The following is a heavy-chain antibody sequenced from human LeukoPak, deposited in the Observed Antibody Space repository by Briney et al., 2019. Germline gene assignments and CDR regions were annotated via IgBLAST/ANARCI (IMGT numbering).Heavy chain of an antibody. CDR2: INWNGGST. D-gene: IGHD3-10*01. CDR3: ARVGGSGIFPIEYFDY. J-gene: IGHJ4*02. Sequence: GGSLRLSCAASGFTFDDYGMSWVRQAPGKGLEWVSGINWNGGSTGYADSVKGRFTISRDNAKNSLYLQMNSLRAEDTALYHCARVGGSGIFPIEYFDYRGQGALVIVSS. CDR1: GFTFDDYG. V-gene: IGHV3-20*01.